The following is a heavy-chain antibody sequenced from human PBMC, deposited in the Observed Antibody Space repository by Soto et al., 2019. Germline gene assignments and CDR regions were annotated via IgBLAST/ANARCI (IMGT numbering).Heavy chain of an antibody. J-gene: IGHJ2*01. CDR2: INPSGGST. CDR3: ARAVAGVSWYFDL. V-gene: IGHV1-46*03. Sequence: QVQLVQSGAEVKKPGASVKVSCKASGYTFTSYYMHWVRQAPGQGLEWMGIINPSGGSTSYAQKFQGRVTMTRDPSTSTVYMELSILRSEDTAVYYCARAVAGVSWYFDLWGRGTLVTVSS. D-gene: IGHD6-19*01. CDR1: GYTFTSYY.